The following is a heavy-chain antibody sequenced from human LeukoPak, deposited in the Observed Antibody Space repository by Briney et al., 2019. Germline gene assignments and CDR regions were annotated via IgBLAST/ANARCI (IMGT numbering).Heavy chain of an antibody. J-gene: IGHJ4*02. D-gene: IGHD6-13*01. Sequence: ASVKVSCKASVYTFTGYYMHWVRQAPGQGLEWMGWINPNSGGTNYAQKFQGRVTMTRDTSISTAYMELSRLRSDDTAVYYCAREDIAAAYFDYWGQGTLVTVSS. CDR2: INPNSGGT. V-gene: IGHV1-2*02. CDR1: VYTFTGYY. CDR3: AREDIAAAYFDY.